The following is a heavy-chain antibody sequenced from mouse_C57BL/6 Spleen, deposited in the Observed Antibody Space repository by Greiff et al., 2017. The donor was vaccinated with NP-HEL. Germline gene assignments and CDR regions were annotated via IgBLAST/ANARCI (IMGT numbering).Heavy chain of an antibody. CDR3: ARRYYYGSSYFDY. V-gene: IGHV1-54*01. Sequence: QVQLQQSGAELVRPGTSVKVSCKASGYAFTNYLIEWVKQRPGQGLEWIGVINPGSGGTNYNEKFKGKATLTADKSSSTAYMQLSSLTSEDSAVYFCARRYYYGSSYFDYWGQGTTLTVSS. D-gene: IGHD1-1*01. J-gene: IGHJ2*01. CDR2: INPGSGGT. CDR1: GYAFTNYL.